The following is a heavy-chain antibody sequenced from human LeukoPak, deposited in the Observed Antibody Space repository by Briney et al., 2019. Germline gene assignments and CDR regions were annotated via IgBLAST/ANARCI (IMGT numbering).Heavy chain of an antibody. Sequence: GGSLRLSCAASGFTFSSYGMHWVRQAPGKGLEWVAVISYDGSNKYYADSVKGRFTISRDNSKNTLYLQMISLRAEDTAVYYCAKVLALGDYHAFDIWGQGTMVTVSS. J-gene: IGHJ3*02. D-gene: IGHD4-17*01. CDR3: AKVLALGDYHAFDI. CDR2: ISYDGSNK. CDR1: GFTFSSYG. V-gene: IGHV3-30*18.